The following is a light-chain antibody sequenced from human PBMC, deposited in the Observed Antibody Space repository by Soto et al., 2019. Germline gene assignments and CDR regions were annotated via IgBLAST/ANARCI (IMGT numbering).Light chain of an antibody. CDR3: QQYGSSLIT. CDR2: GAS. CDR1: QSVSGSY. V-gene: IGKV3-20*01. Sequence: EIVLTQSPGTLSLSPGERATLSCRATQSVSGSYLAWYQQKPGQAPRLLIYGASSRATGIPDRFSGSGSGTDFTLTISRLEPEDFAVYYCQQYGSSLITFGGGTKVEIK. J-gene: IGKJ4*01.